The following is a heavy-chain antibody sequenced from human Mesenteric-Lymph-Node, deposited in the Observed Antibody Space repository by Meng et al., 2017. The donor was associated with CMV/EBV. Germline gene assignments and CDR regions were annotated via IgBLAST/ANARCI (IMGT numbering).Heavy chain of an antibody. J-gene: IGHJ2*01. Sequence: SETLSLTCTVSGGSISSYYWSWIRQPPGKGLEWIGYIYYSGSTNYNPSLKSRVTISVDTSKNQFSLQLSSVTAADTALYYCARVDPQAAAVYYWYFDLWGRGTLVTVSS. V-gene: IGHV4-59*01. CDR3: ARVDPQAAAVYYWYFDL. CDR1: GGSISSYY. CDR2: IYYSGST. D-gene: IGHD6-25*01.